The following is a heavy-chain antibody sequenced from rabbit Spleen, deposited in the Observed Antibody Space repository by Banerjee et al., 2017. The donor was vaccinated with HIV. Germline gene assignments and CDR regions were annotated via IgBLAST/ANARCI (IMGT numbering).Heavy chain of an antibody. D-gene: IGHD6-1*01. J-gene: IGHJ4*01. CDR2: IAGSSSGFT. V-gene: IGHV1S40*01. CDR1: GFSFSSSDY. Sequence: QSLEESGGDLVKPGASLTLTCTASGFSFSSSDYMCWVRQAPGKGLEWISCIAGSSSGFTYSATWAKGRFTCSKTSSTTVTLQLNSLTAADTATYFCARGPPYAGYAGYGYVYLNLWGPGTLVTVS. CDR3: ARGPPYAGYAGYGYVYLNL.